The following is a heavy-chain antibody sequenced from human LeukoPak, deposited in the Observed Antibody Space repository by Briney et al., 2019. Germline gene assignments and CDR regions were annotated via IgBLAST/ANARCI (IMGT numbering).Heavy chain of an antibody. CDR1: GGSISSYY. V-gene: IGHV4-4*07. CDR3: ARDVLLWFGELFEGNYFDY. Sequence: PSETLSLTCTVSGGSISSYYWSWLRQPAGKGMEWIGRIYTSGSTNYNPSLKSRVTMSVDTSKNQFSLKLSSVTAADTAVYYCARDVLLWFGELFEGNYFDYWGQGTLVTVSS. D-gene: IGHD3-10*01. CDR2: IYTSGST. J-gene: IGHJ4*02.